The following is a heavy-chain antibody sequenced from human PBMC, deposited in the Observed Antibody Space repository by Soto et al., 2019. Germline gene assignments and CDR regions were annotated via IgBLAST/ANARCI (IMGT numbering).Heavy chain of an antibody. V-gene: IGHV4-59*01. CDR3: ARVAPYYDFWSGYYEVYYYYGMDV. CDR1: GGSISSYY. D-gene: IGHD3-3*01. Sequence: TLSLTCPVSGGSISSYYWGWIRQPPGKGLEWIGYIYYSGSTNYNPSLKSRVTISVDTSKNQFSLKLSSVTAADTAVYYCARVAPYYDFWSGYYEVYYYYGMDVWGQGTTVTAP. J-gene: IGHJ6*02. CDR2: IYYSGST.